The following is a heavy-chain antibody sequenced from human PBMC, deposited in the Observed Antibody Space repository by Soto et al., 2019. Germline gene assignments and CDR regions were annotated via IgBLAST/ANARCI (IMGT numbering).Heavy chain of an antibody. D-gene: IGHD2-21*02. CDR1: GGTVASSHW. CDR2: VYHTGDT. J-gene: IGHJ5*02. Sequence: ASETLSLTCGVSGGTVASSHWWSWVRQSPGGGLEWIGNVYHTGDTNLNPSLQSRVTISVDKFNNQFSLRLNSLTAADTAVYFCAREIVTAGGNNYFDPWGPGTLVTVSS. CDR3: AREIVTAGGNNYFDP. V-gene: IGHV4-4*02.